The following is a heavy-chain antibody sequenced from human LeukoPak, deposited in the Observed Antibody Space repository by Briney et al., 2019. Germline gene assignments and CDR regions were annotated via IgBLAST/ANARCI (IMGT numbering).Heavy chain of an antibody. Sequence: SQTLSLTCAVSGCSISSGGYSWSWIRQPPGKGLERIGYIYHSGSTYYNPSLKSRVTISVDRSKNQFSLKLSSVTAADTAVYYCARESENRGAFDIWGQGTMVTVSS. J-gene: IGHJ3*02. CDR3: ARESENRGAFDI. CDR2: IYHSGST. CDR1: GCSISSGGYS. V-gene: IGHV4-30-2*01. D-gene: IGHD2/OR15-2a*01.